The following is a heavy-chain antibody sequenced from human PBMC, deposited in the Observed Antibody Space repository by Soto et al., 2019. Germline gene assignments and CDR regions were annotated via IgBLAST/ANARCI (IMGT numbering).Heavy chain of an antibody. J-gene: IGHJ4*02. Sequence: PSETLSLTCTVSGGSMSSGDYYWSWIRQPPGKGLEWIGYIYYSGSTYYNPSLKSRVTISVDTSKNQFSLKLSSVTAADTAVYYCARVGDRAMAVSDWGQGTLVTVSS. CDR2: IYYSGST. CDR3: ARVGDRAMAVSD. D-gene: IGHD5-18*01. CDR1: GGSMSSGDYY. V-gene: IGHV4-30-4*01.